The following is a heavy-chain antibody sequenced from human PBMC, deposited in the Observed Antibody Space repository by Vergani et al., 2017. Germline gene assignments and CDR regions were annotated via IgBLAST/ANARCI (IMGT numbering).Heavy chain of an antibody. V-gene: IGHV4-39*01. CDR1: GGSISSSSYY. CDR3: ARHENNAYSSGWYFDY. D-gene: IGHD6-19*01. CDR2: IYYSGST. Sequence: QLQLQESGPGLVKPSETLSLTCTVSGGSISSSSYYWGWIRQPPGKGLELIGSIYYSGSTYYNPSLKSRVTISVDTSKNQFSLKLSSVTAADTAVYYCARHENNAYSSGWYFDYWGQGTLVTVSS. J-gene: IGHJ4*02.